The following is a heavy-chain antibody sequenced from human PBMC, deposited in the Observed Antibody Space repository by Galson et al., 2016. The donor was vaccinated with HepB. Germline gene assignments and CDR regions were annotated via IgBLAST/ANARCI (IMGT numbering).Heavy chain of an antibody. Sequence: SLRLSCAVSGLIISTNYMSWVRQAPGKGLEWVSGISDSGGNTYFADSVKGRFTISRDNSRNTLYLQMNSLRVEDTAVYYCAKGTTLQVHFGYFDHWGQGTLVTVSS. CDR2: ISDSGGNT. CDR3: AKGTTLQVHFGYFDH. V-gene: IGHV3-23*01. CDR1: GLIISTNY. D-gene: IGHD1/OR15-1a*01. J-gene: IGHJ4*02.